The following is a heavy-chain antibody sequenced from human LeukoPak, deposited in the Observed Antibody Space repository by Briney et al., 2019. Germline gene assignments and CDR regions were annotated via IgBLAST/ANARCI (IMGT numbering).Heavy chain of an antibody. CDR2: ISYDGRNK. CDR3: ARESRDTAMATDY. J-gene: IGHJ4*02. Sequence: GGSLRLSCAASKFTFSSYTMHWVRQAPGKGLDWVAVISYDGRNKYYGDSVKGRFTISRDNSKNTLYLQLNSLRPEDTAIYYCARESRDTAMATDYWGQGTLVTVSS. V-gene: IGHV3-30*04. D-gene: IGHD5-18*01. CDR1: KFTFSSYT.